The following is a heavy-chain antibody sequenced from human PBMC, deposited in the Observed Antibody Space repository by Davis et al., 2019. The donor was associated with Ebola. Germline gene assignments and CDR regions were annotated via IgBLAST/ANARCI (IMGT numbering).Heavy chain of an antibody. Sequence: GESLKISCAASGFTFRSYWMSWVRQAPGKGLEWVATIKEDGSEKLEVDSVKGRFTISRDNAKDSLYLQMNSLRAEDTAVYYCARGSRNMDVWGQGTTVTVSS. J-gene: IGHJ6*02. CDR1: GFTFRSYW. CDR3: ARGSRNMDV. V-gene: IGHV3-7*03. CDR2: IKEDGSEK.